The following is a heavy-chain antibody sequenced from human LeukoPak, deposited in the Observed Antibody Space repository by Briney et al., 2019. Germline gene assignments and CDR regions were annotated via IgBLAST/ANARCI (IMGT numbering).Heavy chain of an antibody. V-gene: IGHV4-4*02. J-gene: IGHJ4*02. D-gene: IGHD6-19*01. CDR2: IFHSGST. Sequence: SGTLSLTCTVSSDSIFSSNWWSWVRQPPGKGLEWIGQIFHSGSTSYSPSLKSRVTISADKSKNQVSLKLTSVTAADTAVYYCARDGGIAVAGHLFDYWGQGTLVTVSS. CDR1: SDSIFSSNW. CDR3: ARDGGIAVAGHLFDY.